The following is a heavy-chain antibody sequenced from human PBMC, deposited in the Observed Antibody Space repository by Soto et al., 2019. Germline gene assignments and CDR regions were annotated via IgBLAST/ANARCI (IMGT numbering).Heavy chain of an antibody. CDR1: GFTFSSYG. D-gene: IGHD2-15*01. J-gene: IGHJ6*02. CDR3: AREGCGGSCYHNGLVYYYGMDV. V-gene: IGHV3-33*01. Sequence: QVQLVESGGGVVQPGRSLRLSCAASGFTFSSYGMHWVRQAPGKGLEWVAVIWYDGSNKYYADSVKGRFTISRDNSKNTLYLQMNSLRAEDTAVYYCAREGCGGSCYHNGLVYYYGMDVWGQGTTVTVSS. CDR2: IWYDGSNK.